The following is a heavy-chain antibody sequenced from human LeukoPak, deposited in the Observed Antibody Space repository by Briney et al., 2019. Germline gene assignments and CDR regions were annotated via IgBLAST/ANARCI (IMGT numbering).Heavy chain of an antibody. CDR2: IYYSGST. Sequence: SETLSLTCTVSGGSISSSSYYWGWIRQPPGKGLEWIGSIYYSGSTYYNPSLKSRVTISVDTSKNQFSLKLSSVTAADTAVYYCASPPIAVAGTFWVYWGQGTLVTVSS. CDR3: ASPPIAVAGTFWVY. CDR1: GGSISSSSYY. J-gene: IGHJ4*02. D-gene: IGHD6-19*01. V-gene: IGHV4-39*01.